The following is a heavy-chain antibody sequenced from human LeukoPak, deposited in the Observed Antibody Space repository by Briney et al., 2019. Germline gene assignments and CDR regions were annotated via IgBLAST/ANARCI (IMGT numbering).Heavy chain of an antibody. CDR3: AKVYDYVWGSYRPSYFDY. J-gene: IGHJ4*02. V-gene: IGHV3-23*01. CDR1: RFTFSSFA. D-gene: IGHD3-16*02. CDR2: ISGSGGST. Sequence: GGSLRLSCAASRFTFSSFALSWVRQAPGKGLEWVSAISGSGGSTYYADSVKGRFTISRDNSKNTLYLQMNSLRAEDTAVYYCAKVYDYVWGSYRPSYFDYWGQGTLVTVSS.